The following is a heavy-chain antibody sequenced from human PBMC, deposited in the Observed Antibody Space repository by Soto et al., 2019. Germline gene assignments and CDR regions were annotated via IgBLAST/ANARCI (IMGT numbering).Heavy chain of an antibody. CDR1: GFTFRTHG. D-gene: IGHD1-26*01. CDR2: ISHDGSNT. CDR3: AKPLDQWVLDH. V-gene: IGHV3-30*18. Sequence: PGGSLRLSCAASGFTFRTHGMHWVRQAPGKGLEWVALISHDGSNTYYAGSVKGRFTISRDNSNNTVFLQTNSLRPDDRAVYYCAKPLDQWVLDHWGQGTLVTVSS. J-gene: IGHJ4*02.